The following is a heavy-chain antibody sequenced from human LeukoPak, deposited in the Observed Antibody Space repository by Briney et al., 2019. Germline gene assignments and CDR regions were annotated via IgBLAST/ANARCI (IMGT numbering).Heavy chain of an antibody. CDR3: ARGDIDFYYFDY. J-gene: IGHJ4*02. D-gene: IGHD3-3*01. V-gene: IGHV4-34*01. CDR1: GGAFSGYF. Sequence: SETLSLTCAVSGGAFSGYFWTWVRQPPGKGLEWIGEINHSGSTNYNPSLKSRVTISVDTSKNQFSLKLSSVTAADTAVYYCARGDIDFYYFDYWGQGTLVTVSS. CDR2: INHSGST.